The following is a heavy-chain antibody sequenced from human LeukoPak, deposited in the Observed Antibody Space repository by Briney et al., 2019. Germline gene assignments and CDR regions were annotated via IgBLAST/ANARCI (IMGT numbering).Heavy chain of an antibody. CDR3: GRNFEASSNWYIQY. CDR2: IYTSGST. V-gene: IGHV4-4*07. Sequence: SETLSLTCIVSGGSIGTYYWNWIRQPAGKGLEWIGRIYTSGSTNYNPSLKCRVTMSVDTSKNQFSLKLSSVTAADTAVYYCGRNFEASSNWYIQYWGQGSLVTVSS. CDR1: GGSIGTYY. D-gene: IGHD2-2*01. J-gene: IGHJ1*01.